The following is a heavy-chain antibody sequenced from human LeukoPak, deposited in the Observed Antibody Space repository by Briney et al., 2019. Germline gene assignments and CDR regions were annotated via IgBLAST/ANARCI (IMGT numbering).Heavy chain of an antibody. Sequence: PGGSLRLSCAASGFTFSSYSMNWVRQAPGKGLEWVSSISSSSSYIYYADSVKGRFTISRDNAKNSLYLQMNSLRAEDTAVYYCARGGWLQFYFDYWGQGTLVTVSS. CDR2: ISSSSSYI. D-gene: IGHD5-24*01. J-gene: IGHJ4*02. CDR3: ARGGWLQFYFDY. V-gene: IGHV3-21*01. CDR1: GFTFSSYS.